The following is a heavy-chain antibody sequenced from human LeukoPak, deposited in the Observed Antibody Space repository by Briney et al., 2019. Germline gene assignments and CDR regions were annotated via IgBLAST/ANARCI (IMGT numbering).Heavy chain of an antibody. D-gene: IGHD3-9*01. Sequence: GGSLRLSCADSGFTVSSNYMRWVRQAPGKGLEWVSVIYSGGSTHYADSVKGRFTISRDNSKNTLYLQMNSLRAEDTAVYYCARDRLHYDSSTGYPADWGQGTLVTVSS. CDR3: ARDRLHYDSSTGYPAD. CDR1: GFTVSSNY. J-gene: IGHJ4*02. CDR2: IYSGGST. V-gene: IGHV3-66*01.